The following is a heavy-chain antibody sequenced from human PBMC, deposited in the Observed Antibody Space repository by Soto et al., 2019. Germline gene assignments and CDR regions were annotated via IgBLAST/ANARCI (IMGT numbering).Heavy chain of an antibody. Sequence: GGSLRLSCAASGFTFSSYGVHWVRQAPGKGLEWVALVWSDGTNEKYADSVKGRFTISRDNSHNTLYLQMNSLRVEDTAVYYCARDVSPKYVNYFDYWGQGTLVTVSS. CDR1: GFTFSSYG. V-gene: IGHV3-33*01. D-gene: IGHD2-8*01. CDR2: VWSDGTNE. CDR3: ARDVSPKYVNYFDY. J-gene: IGHJ4*02.